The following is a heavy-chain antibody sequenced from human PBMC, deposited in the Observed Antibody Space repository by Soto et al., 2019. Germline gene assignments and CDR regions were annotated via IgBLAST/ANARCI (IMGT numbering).Heavy chain of an antibody. V-gene: IGHV1-18*01. Sequence: ASVKVSCKASGYTFTSYGISWVRQAPGQGLEWMGWISAYNGNTNYAQKLQGRVTMTTDTSTSTAYMELRSLRSDDTAVYYCARVFARSSGYIGAFDYWGQGTLVTVSS. CDR3: ARVFARSSGYIGAFDY. D-gene: IGHD3-22*01. CDR2: ISAYNGNT. CDR1: GYTFTSYG. J-gene: IGHJ4*02.